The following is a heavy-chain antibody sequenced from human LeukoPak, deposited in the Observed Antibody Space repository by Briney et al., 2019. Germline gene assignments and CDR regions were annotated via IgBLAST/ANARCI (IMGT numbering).Heavy chain of an antibody. J-gene: IGHJ6*03. V-gene: IGHV4-4*07. D-gene: IGHD4-17*01. Sequence: PSETLSLTCTVSGGSISSYYWSWIRQPAGKGLEWIGRIHTSGSTNYNPSLKSRVTMSVDTSKNQFSLKLSSVTAADTAVYYCARGYGDLPGYYYYMDVWGKGTTVTVSS. CDR3: ARGYGDLPGYYYYMDV. CDR1: GGSISSYY. CDR2: IHTSGST.